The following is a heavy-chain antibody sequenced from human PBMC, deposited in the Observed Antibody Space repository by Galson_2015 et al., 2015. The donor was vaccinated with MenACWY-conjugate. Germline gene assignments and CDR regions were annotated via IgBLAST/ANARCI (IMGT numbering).Heavy chain of an antibody. D-gene: IGHD3-16*01. Sequence: SLRLSCAGSAFTFSNDYMSWVRQAPGKGLEWVGRIKSQTDGGKIDYAAPVKGRFTISRDDSKNTLYLQMNSLKIEDTAVYYCTTLKPHALGALLILFFMAVWGKGTTVTVSS. J-gene: IGHJ6*03. CDR1: AFTFSNDY. CDR2: IKSQTDGGKI. CDR3: TTLKPHALGALLILFFMAV. V-gene: IGHV3-15*01.